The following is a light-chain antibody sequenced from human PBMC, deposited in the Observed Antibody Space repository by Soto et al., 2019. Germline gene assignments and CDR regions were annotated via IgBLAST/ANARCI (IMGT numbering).Light chain of an antibody. CDR1: SSNIGSNY. V-gene: IGLV1-47*01. CDR2: RNN. CDR3: AAWDDSLSAVV. Sequence: QSVLTQPPSASGTPGQRVTISCSGSSSNIGSNYVYWYQQLPGTAPKLLIYRNNQRPSGVPDRFSGSKSGTSASLAISGLRSEDEADYYCAAWDDSLSAVVFGGGT. J-gene: IGLJ2*01.